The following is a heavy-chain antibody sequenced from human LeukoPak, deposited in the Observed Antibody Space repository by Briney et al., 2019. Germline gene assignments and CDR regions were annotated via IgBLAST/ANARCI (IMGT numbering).Heavy chain of an antibody. Sequence: PSETLSLTCAVYGGSFSGYYWSWIRQPPGKGLEWIGEINHSGSTNYNPSLKSRVTISVDTSKNQFSLKLSSVTAADTAVYYCARGRLRISYFDYWGQGTLVTVSS. CDR2: INHSGST. J-gene: IGHJ4*02. V-gene: IGHV4-34*01. CDR3: ARGRLRISYFDY. D-gene: IGHD2-15*01. CDR1: GGSFSGYY.